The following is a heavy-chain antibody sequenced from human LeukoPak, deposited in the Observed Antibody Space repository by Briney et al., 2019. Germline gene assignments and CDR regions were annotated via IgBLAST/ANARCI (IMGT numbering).Heavy chain of an antibody. Sequence: ASVKVSCKASGYTFTSYGISWVRQAPGQGLEWMGWISAYNGNTIYAQKLQGRVTMTTDTSTSTAYMELRSLRSDDTAVYYCATLAYCGGDCYSVFDYWGQGTLVTVSS. CDR3: ATLAYCGGDCYSVFDY. CDR2: ISAYNGNT. D-gene: IGHD2-21*02. V-gene: IGHV1-18*01. CDR1: GYTFTSYG. J-gene: IGHJ4*02.